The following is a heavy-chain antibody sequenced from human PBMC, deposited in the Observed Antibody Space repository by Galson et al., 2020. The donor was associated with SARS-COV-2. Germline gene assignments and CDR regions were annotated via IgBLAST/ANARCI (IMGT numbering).Heavy chain of an antibody. CDR1: GDSISSYC. D-gene: IGHD3-10*01. Sequence: SETLSLTCTVSGDSISSYCGNWIRQPPGKGLEWIGYITYSGTPNYNPSLKSRVTISVDTSKNLFSLKLTSVTAADTAVYYCAREVYSGSGSYFDPWGQGTLVTVSS. V-gene: IGHV4-59*01. CDR3: AREVYSGSGSYFDP. CDR2: ITYSGTP. J-gene: IGHJ5*02.